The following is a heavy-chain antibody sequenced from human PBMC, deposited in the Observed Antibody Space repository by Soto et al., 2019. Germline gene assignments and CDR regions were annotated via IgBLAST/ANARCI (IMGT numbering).Heavy chain of an antibody. Sequence: SETLSLTCTVSGYSISSGYYWGWIRQPPGKGLEWIGSIYHSGSTYYNPSLKSRVTISVDTSKNQFSLKLSSVTAADTAVCYCARRGSSWYTYYFDYWGQGTLVTVSS. D-gene: IGHD6-13*01. CDR3: ARRGSSWYTYYFDY. CDR1: GYSISSGYY. J-gene: IGHJ4*02. CDR2: IYHSGST. V-gene: IGHV4-38-2*02.